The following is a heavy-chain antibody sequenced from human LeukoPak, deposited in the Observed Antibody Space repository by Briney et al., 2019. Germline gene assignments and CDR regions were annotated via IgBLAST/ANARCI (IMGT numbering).Heavy chain of an antibody. Sequence: ASVKVSCKVSGYTLTELSMHWVRQAPGKGLEWMGCFDPEDGETIYAQKFQGRVTITADKSTSTAYMELSSLRSEDTAVYYCARERGLHGEIVVVPAYYMDVWGKGTTVTVSS. CDR2: FDPEDGET. CDR1: GYTLTELS. D-gene: IGHD2-2*01. V-gene: IGHV1-24*01. CDR3: ARERGLHGEIVVVPAYYMDV. J-gene: IGHJ6*03.